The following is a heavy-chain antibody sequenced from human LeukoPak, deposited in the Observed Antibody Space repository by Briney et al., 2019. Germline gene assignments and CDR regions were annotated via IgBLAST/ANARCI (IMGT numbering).Heavy chain of an antibody. CDR2: IYYSGST. CDR3: ARVRDGYNDAYDI. J-gene: IGHJ3*02. Sequence: SETLSLTCTVSGGSISSYYWSWIRQPPGKGLEWIGYIYYSGSTNYNPSLKSRVTMTRDTSTSTVYMELSSLRSEDTAVYYCARVRDGYNDAYDIWGQGTMVTVPS. CDR1: GGSISSYY. D-gene: IGHD5-24*01. V-gene: IGHV4-59*01.